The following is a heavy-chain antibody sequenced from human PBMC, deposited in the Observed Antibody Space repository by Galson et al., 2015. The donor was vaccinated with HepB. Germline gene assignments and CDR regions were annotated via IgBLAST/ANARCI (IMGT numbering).Heavy chain of an antibody. J-gene: IGHJ6*03. CDR1: GGTFSSYA. V-gene: IGHV1-69*13. D-gene: IGHD2-2*02. CDR2: IIPIFGTA. CDR3: ARDLREVQLLYGYYYMDV. Sequence: SVKVSCKASGGTFSSYAISWVRQAPGQGLEWMGGIIPIFGTANYAQKFQGRVTITADESTSTAYMELSSLRSEDTAVYYCARDLREVQLLYGYYYMDVWGKGTTVTVSS.